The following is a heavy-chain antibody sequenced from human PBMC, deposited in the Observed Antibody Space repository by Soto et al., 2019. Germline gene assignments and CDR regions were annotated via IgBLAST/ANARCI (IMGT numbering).Heavy chain of an antibody. V-gene: IGHV3-9*01. Sequence: EVQLVESGGGLVQPGRSLRLSCAASGFTFDHYAMHWVRQAPGKGLEWVSGISWNSGSIGYADSVKGRFTISRDNAKNSLYLQMNRLRAEDTALYYCAKATSSIAARNAFDIWGQGTMVTVSS. J-gene: IGHJ3*02. D-gene: IGHD6-6*01. CDR1: GFTFDHYA. CDR3: AKATSSIAARNAFDI. CDR2: ISWNSGSI.